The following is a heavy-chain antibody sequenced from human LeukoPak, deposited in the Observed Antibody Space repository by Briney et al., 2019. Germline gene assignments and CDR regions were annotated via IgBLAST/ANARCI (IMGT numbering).Heavy chain of an antibody. V-gene: IGHV3-30*02. CDR3: AKDRAVAVAMPGI. D-gene: IGHD6-19*01. CDR1: GFTFSSYG. CDR2: IRYDGSNK. J-gene: IGHJ4*02. Sequence: PGGSLRLSCAASGFTFSSYGMHWVRQAPGKGLEWVAFIRYDGSNKYYADSVKGRFTISRDNSKNTLYLQMNSLRAEDTAVYYCAKDRAVAVAMPGIWGQGTLVTVSS.